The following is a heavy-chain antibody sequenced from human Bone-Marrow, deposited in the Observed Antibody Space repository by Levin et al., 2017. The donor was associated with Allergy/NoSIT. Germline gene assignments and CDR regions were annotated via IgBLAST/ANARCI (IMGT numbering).Heavy chain of an antibody. CDR3: ARVGGLSGDI. D-gene: IGHD2-8*02. J-gene: IGHJ3*02. CDR1: GFTFSLYW. V-gene: IGHV3-74*01. Sequence: PGGSLRLSCAASGFTFSLYWMHWVRQVPGKGLVWVSRISSDGTTTSHADSVKGRFTISRDNAKNTVYLQMNSLRAEDTAVYYCARVGGLSGDIWGQGTMVTVSS. CDR2: ISSDGTTT.